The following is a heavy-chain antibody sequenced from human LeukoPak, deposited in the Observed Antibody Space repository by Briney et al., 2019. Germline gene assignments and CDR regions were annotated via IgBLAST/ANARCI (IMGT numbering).Heavy chain of an antibody. Sequence: GRSLRLSCAASGFTVSSNYMSWVRQAPGKGLEWVSVIYSGGSTYYADSVKGRFTISRDNSKNTLYLQMNSLRAEDTAVYYCARAIGYSGSYYFDYWGQGTLVTVSS. CDR2: IYSGGST. V-gene: IGHV3-66*01. CDR3: ARAIGYSGSYYFDY. D-gene: IGHD1-26*01. CDR1: GFTVSSNY. J-gene: IGHJ4*02.